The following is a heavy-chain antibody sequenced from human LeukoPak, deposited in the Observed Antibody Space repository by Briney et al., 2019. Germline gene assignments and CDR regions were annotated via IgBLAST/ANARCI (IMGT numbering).Heavy chain of an antibody. D-gene: IGHD3/OR15-3a*01. CDR3: ARQTGSGLFTLP. CDR1: GGSISSYY. J-gene: IGHJ4*02. Sequence: SETLSLTCTVSGGSISSYYWSWIRQPAGKGLEWIGRIHTRGSTNYSPSLKSRVTISIDTSKNQISLRLTSVTAADTAMYYCARQTGSGLFTLPGGQGTLVTVSS. V-gene: IGHV4-4*07. CDR2: IHTRGST.